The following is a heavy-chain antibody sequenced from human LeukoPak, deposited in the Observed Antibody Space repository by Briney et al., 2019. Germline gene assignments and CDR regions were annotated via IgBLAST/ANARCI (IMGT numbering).Heavy chain of an antibody. J-gene: IGHJ4*02. V-gene: IGHV4-39*07. CDR3: ARSNTRGNSYGYDY. D-gene: IGHD5-18*01. CDR1: GGSISSSSFY. Sequence: PSETLSLTCTVSGGSISSSSFYWGWIRQPPGKGLEWIGTIYYSGRTYSNPSLKSRVTISVDTSKNQFSLKLSSVTAADTAVYYCARSNTRGNSYGYDYWGQGTLVTVSS. CDR2: IYYSGRT.